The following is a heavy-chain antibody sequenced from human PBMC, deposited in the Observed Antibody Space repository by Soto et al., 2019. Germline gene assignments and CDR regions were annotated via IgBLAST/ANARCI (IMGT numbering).Heavy chain of an antibody. CDR2: ITGSGGGT. CDR3: AKRPLTAAGFDY. V-gene: IGHV3-23*01. D-gene: IGHD6-13*01. J-gene: IGHJ4*02. CDR1: GFTFSNYA. Sequence: EVQLLESGGGLVQPGGSLRLSCAASGFTFSNYAMTWVRQAPGKGLEWVSVITGSGGGTYFVDSVKGRFTISRDNSKNTVYLQMHSLRAEDTDVYYCAKRPLTAAGFDYWGQGTLVTASS.